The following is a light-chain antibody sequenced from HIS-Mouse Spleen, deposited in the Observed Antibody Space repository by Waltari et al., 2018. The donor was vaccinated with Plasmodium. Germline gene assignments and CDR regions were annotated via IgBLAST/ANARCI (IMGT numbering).Light chain of an antibody. CDR3: QSYDSSLSGSV. Sequence: QSVLTQPPSVSGAPGQRVTISCTGSSSNIGAGYDVHWYQQLPGTAPKLLLYGKSNRPSGVPYRCFGSKSGTSASLALTGLQAEDEADYYCQSYDSSLSGSVFGGGTKLTVL. V-gene: IGLV1-40*01. J-gene: IGLJ2*01. CDR1: SSNIGAGYD. CDR2: GKS.